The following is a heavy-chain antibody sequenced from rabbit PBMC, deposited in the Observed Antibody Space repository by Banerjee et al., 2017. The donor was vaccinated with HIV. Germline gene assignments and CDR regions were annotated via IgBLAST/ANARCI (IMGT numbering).Heavy chain of an antibody. Sequence: QSLEESGGGLVKPGASLTLTCTASGFSFTSMYYACWVRQAPGKGLEWIACIYTGSGHTYYASWAKGRFTISKTSSTTVTLQMTSLTAADTATYFCARGDYDANYFNLWGQGTLVTVS. CDR2: IYTGSGHT. CDR1: GFSFTSMYY. V-gene: IGHV1S40*01. CDR3: ARGDYDANYFNL. D-gene: IGHD1-1*01. J-gene: IGHJ4*01.